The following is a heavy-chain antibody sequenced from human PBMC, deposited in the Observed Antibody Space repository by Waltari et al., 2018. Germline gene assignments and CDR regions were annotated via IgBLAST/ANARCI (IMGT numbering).Heavy chain of an antibody. CDR2: MKPNSGNT. Sequence: QVQLVQSGAEVKKPGASVKVSCKASGYTFTSYDINWVRQATGKGLEWMGWMKPNSGNTGYAQKFQGRVTMTRNTSISTAYMELSSLRSEDTAVYYCARPIGRYCSSTSCLLYYWGQGTLVTVSS. CDR1: GYTFTSYD. CDR3: ARPIGRYCSSTSCLLYY. J-gene: IGHJ4*02. D-gene: IGHD2-2*01. V-gene: IGHV1-8*01.